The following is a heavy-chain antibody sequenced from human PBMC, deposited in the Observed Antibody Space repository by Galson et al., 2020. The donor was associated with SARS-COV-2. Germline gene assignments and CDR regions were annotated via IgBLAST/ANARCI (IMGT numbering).Heavy chain of an antibody. J-gene: IGHJ6*03. CDR1: GGSISSGSYY. V-gene: IGHV4-61*02. CDR2: IYTSGST. Sequence: SETLSLTCTVYGGSISSGSYYWNWIRQPAGKGLEWIGRIYTSGSTNYNPSLKSRVTISVDTSKNQFSLKLSSVTAADTAVYYCARASDPYYMDVWGKGTTVTISS. CDR3: ARASDPYYMDV.